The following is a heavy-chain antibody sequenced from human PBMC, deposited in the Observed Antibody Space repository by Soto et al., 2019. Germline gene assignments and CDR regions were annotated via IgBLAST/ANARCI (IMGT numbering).Heavy chain of an antibody. Sequence: SETLSLTCAVYGGSFSGYYWSWIRQPPGKGLEWIGEINHSGSTNYNPSLKSRVTISVDTSKHQFSLKLSSVTAADTAVYYCARGPIHYYYYYYMDVWGKGTTVTVSS. CDR1: GGSFSGYY. CDR3: ARGPIHYYYYYYMDV. CDR2: INHSGST. D-gene: IGHD2-21*01. V-gene: IGHV4-34*01. J-gene: IGHJ6*03.